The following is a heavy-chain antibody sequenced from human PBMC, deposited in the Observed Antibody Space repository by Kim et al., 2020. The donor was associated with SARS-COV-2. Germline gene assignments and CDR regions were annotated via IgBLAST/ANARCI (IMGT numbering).Heavy chain of an antibody. V-gene: IGHV3-15*01. CDR3: TTDPRYYDFWSGYYGK. Sequence: GGSLRLSCAASGFTFSNAWMSWVRQAPGKGLEWVGRIKSKTDGGTTDYAAPVKGRFTISRDDSKNTLYLQMNSLKTEDTAVYYCTTDPRYYDFWSGYYGKWGQGTLVTVSS. CDR1: GFTFSNAW. CDR2: IKSKTDGGTT. D-gene: IGHD3-3*01. J-gene: IGHJ4*02.